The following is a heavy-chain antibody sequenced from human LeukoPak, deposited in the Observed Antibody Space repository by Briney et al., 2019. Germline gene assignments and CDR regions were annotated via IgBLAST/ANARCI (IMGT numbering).Heavy chain of an antibody. CDR2: IYHSGNT. CDR3: ARDDRITGTPTY. V-gene: IGHV4-59*12. J-gene: IGHJ4*02. CDR1: GAYISSYY. D-gene: IGHD1-20*01. Sequence: SETLSLTCNVSGAYISSYYWSWIRQPPGKGLEWVGYIYHSGNTNYNPSLKSRVTISEDRSKNQFSLKVSSVTAADTAVYYCARDDRITGTPTYWGQGTLVTVSS.